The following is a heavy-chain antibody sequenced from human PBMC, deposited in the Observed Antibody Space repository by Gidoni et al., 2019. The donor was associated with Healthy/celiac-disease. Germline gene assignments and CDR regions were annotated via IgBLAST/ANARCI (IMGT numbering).Heavy chain of an antibody. D-gene: IGHD4-17*01. CDR2: ISSSSSYI. CDR1: GFTLSSYS. Sequence: EVQLVESGGGLGKPGGSLRLSCAAPGFTLSSYSMNWVRQAQGQGLEWVSSISSSSSYIYYADSVKGRFTIARDNAKNSLYLQTNSLRAEDTAVYYCARDDTVTYPWYFDLWGRGTLVTVSS. V-gene: IGHV3-21*01. CDR3: ARDDTVTYPWYFDL. J-gene: IGHJ2*01.